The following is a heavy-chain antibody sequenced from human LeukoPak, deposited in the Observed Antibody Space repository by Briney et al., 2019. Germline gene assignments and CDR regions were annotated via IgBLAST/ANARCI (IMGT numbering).Heavy chain of an antibody. CDR1: GGSISGYY. Sequence: TPSETLSLTCTVSGGSISGYYWSWIRQPPGKGLEWIGYINYSGSTNYNPSLKSRVTIPVDTSKNQFSLKLSSVTAADTAVYYCARRGSSLDQWGQGTLVTVSS. V-gene: IGHV4-59*08. J-gene: IGHJ4*02. D-gene: IGHD6-6*01. CDR2: INYSGST. CDR3: ARRGSSLDQ.